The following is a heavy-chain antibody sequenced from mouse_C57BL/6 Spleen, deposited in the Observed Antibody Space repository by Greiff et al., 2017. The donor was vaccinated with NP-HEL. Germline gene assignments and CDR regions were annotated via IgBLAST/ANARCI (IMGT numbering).Heavy chain of an antibody. CDR1: GFTFSSYA. CDR3: ARDQKLQYYFDY. D-gene: IGHD1-1*01. J-gene: IGHJ2*01. CDR2: ISDGGSYT. Sequence: EVQGVESGGGLVKPGGSLKLSCAASGFTFSSYAMSWVRQTPEKRLEWVATISDGGSYTYYPDNVKGRFTISRDNAKNNLYLQMSHLKSEDTAMYYCARDQKLQYYFDYWGQGTTLTVSS. V-gene: IGHV5-4*01.